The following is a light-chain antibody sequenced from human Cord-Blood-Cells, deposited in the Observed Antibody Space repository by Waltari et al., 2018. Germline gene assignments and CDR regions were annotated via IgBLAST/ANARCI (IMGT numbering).Light chain of an antibody. Sequence: QSVLTRPPSASGTPGQRVTISCSGSSSNIGSNTLNWYQQLPGTAPKLLIYSNKQRPSGVPDRFSGSKSGTSASLAISGLQSEDEADYYCAAWDDSLNGLWVFGGGTKLTVL. J-gene: IGLJ3*02. CDR1: SSNIGSNT. CDR2: SNK. CDR3: AAWDDSLNGLWV. V-gene: IGLV1-44*01.